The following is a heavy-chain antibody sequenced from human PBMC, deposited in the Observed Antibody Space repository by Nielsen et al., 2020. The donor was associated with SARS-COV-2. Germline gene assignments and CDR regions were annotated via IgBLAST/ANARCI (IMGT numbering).Heavy chain of an antibody. CDR2: IWYDGSNK. V-gene: IGHV3-33*01. CDR3: ARGSGLDTFDI. D-gene: IGHD3-10*01. Sequence: GGSLRLSCAASGFTFSSYGMHWVRQAPGKGLEWVAVIWYDGSNKYYADSVKGRFTISRDNSKNTLYLQMNSLRSDDTAVYYCARGSGLDTFDIWGQGTMVTVSS. J-gene: IGHJ3*02. CDR1: GFTFSSYG.